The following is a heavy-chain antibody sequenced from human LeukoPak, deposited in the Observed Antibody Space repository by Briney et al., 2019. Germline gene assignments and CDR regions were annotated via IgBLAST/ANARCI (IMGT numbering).Heavy chain of an antibody. J-gene: IGHJ6*03. CDR2: IYYSGST. CDR1: GGSISSYY. V-gene: IGHV4-59*01. Sequence: SETLSLTCTVSGGSISSYYWSWIRQPPGKGLEWIGYIYYSGSTNYNPSLKSRVTISVDTSKNQFSLKLSSLTAADTAVYYCARLGSYYGSGSFNQYYYYYYYMDVWGKGTTVTVSS. D-gene: IGHD3-10*01. CDR3: ARLGSYYGSGSFNQYYYYYYYMDV.